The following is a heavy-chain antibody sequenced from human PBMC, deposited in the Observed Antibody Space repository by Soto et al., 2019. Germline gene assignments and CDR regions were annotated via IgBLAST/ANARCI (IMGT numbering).Heavy chain of an antibody. CDR3: ARAIGWFGELLGGYYFDY. D-gene: IGHD3-10*01. Sequence: QLQLQESGSGLVKPSQTLSLTCAVSGGSISSGGYSWSWIRQPPGKGLEWIGYIYHSGSTYYNPSATSRATIPVDRSKNQCSLKLRSVTAAAAAVYYCARAIGWFGELLGGYYFDYWGQGTLVTVSS. CDR1: GGSISSGGYS. V-gene: IGHV4-30-2*01. J-gene: IGHJ4*02. CDR2: IYHSGST.